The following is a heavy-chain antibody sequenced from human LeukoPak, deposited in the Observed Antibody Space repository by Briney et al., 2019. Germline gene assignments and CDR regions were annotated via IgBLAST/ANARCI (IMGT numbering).Heavy chain of an antibody. CDR3: ARGDTVTRYYFDY. J-gene: IGHJ4*02. V-gene: IGHV4-59*11. CDR2: IYYSGST. CDR1: GGSISSHY. Sequence: PSETLSLTCTVSGGSISSHYWSWIRQPPGKGLEWIGYIYYSGSTNYNPSLKSRVTMSVDTSKNQFSLKLSSVTAADTAVYYCARGDTVTRYYFDYWGQGTLVTVSS. D-gene: IGHD4-11*01.